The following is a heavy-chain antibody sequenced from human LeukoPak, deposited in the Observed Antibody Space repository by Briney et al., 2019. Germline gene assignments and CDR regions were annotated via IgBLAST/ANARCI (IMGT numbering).Heavy chain of an antibody. CDR1: GGSISSYY. CDR3: ASSYDIAVAGYYFDY. D-gene: IGHD6-19*01. V-gene: IGHV4-4*07. Sequence: PSETLSLTCTVSGGSISSYYWSWIRQPAGKGLEWIGRIYTSGSTNYNPSLKSRVTMSVDTSKNQFSLKLSSVTAADTAVYYCASSYDIAVAGYYFDYWGQGTLVTVSS. J-gene: IGHJ4*02. CDR2: IYTSGST.